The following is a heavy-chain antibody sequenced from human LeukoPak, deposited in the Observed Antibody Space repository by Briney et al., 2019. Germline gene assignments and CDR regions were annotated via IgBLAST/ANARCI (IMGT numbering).Heavy chain of an antibody. Sequence: GGSLRLSCAASGFTFSNYAMSWVRQAPGKGLEWVSTISGSGGSTFYPDSVKGRFTISRDNAQDTLYLQMNTLRAEDTAVYYCATAGNYRFDYWGQGTLVTVSS. CDR1: GFTFSNYA. CDR2: ISGSGGST. D-gene: IGHD3-10*01. CDR3: ATAGNYRFDY. V-gene: IGHV3-23*01. J-gene: IGHJ4*02.